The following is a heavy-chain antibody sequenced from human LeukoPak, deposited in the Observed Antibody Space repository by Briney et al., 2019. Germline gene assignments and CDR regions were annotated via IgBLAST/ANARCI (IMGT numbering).Heavy chain of an antibody. J-gene: IGHJ6*03. V-gene: IGHV1-69*05. Sequence: SVKVSCKASGGTFSSYAISWVRQAPGQGLEWMGGIIPIFGTANYAQKFQGRVTITTDESTSTAYMELSSLRSEDTAVYYRARGADFWSGYLNYYYYMDVWGKGTTVTVSS. CDR3: ARGADFWSGYLNYYYYMDV. D-gene: IGHD3-3*01. CDR1: GGTFSSYA. CDR2: IIPIFGTA.